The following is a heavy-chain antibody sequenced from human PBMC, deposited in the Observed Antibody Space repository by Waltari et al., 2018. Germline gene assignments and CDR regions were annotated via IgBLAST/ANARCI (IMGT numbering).Heavy chain of an antibody. CDR3: ARWGWLLSYYFDY. CDR1: GFTFRIYS. CDR2: ISSSSSTI. Sequence: EVQLVESGGGLVQPGGSLRLSCAASGFTFRIYSMNWGRQAPGKGLEWVSYISSSSSTIYYADSVKGRFTISRDNAKNSLYLQMNSLRAEDTAVYYCARWGWLLSYYFDYWGQGTLVTVSS. J-gene: IGHJ4*02. D-gene: IGHD2-15*01. V-gene: IGHV3-48*04.